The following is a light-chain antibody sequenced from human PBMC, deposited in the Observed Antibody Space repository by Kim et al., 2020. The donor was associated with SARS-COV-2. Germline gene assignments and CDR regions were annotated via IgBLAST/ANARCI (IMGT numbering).Light chain of an antibody. CDR3: QQRSDWPGT. J-gene: IGKJ2*01. CDR1: QSVNNY. V-gene: IGKV3-11*01. Sequence: EIVLTQSPATLSLSPGETATLSCRASQSVNNYLAWFQQKPGQAPRLLIHDASHRATGIPARFSGGGSGTDFTLTITSLEPGDLGVYYCQQRSDWPGTFGQGTKLEI. CDR2: DAS.